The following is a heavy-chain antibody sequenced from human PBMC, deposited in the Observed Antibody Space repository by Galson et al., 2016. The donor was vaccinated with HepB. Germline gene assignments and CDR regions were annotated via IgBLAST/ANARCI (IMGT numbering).Heavy chain of an antibody. Sequence: SCKASRGTFSNYAINWVRQAPGQGLEWMGGIIPIFGTANYAQKLEGRVTITADESTSTANMGLSSLRCEDTAVYYCARGVGNWFDPWGQGTLVTVSS. CDR3: ARGVGNWFDP. D-gene: IGHD2-2*01. CDR2: IIPIFGTA. CDR1: RGTFSNYA. J-gene: IGHJ5*02. V-gene: IGHV1-69*01.